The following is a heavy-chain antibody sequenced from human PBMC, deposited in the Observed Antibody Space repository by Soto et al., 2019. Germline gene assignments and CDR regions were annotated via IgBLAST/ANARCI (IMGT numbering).Heavy chain of an antibody. CDR3: ARDFIPPIILMVSVPTSAGYNYGMDV. V-gene: IGHV3-30-3*01. CDR2: ISSDGNNT. CDR1: GFTFSTYP. Sequence: QVQLVESGGGVVQPEKSLRLSCATSGFTFSTYPLHWVRQAPGKGLEWLALISSDGNNTYYADSVKGRFTISRDSSKNTLFLQMNSLRAEDTAVYYGARDFIPPIILMVSVPTSAGYNYGMDVWGQGTTVTVSS. J-gene: IGHJ6*02. D-gene: IGHD2-8*01.